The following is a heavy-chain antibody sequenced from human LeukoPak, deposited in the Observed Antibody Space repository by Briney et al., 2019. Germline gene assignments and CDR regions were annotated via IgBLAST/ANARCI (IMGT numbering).Heavy chain of an antibody. CDR1: GFTLSSYW. CDR2: INSDGSST. D-gene: IGHD3-22*01. V-gene: IGHV3-74*01. CDR3: ARWAPLAYYEGFDP. J-gene: IGHJ5*02. Sequence: GGSLRLSCAASGFTLSSYWMHWVRQAPGKGLVWVSRINSDGSSTSYADSVKGRFTISRDNAKNTLYLQMNSLRAEDTAVYYCARWAPLAYYEGFDPWGQGTLVTVSS.